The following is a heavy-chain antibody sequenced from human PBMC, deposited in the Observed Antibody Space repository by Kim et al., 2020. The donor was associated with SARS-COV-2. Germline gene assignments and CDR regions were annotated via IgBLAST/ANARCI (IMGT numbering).Heavy chain of an antibody. D-gene: IGHD3-9*01. Sequence: SRVTVSVDTSKNQFSLKLSSVTAADTAVYYCARHFKALRYFDWLGSAFDIWGKGTMVTVSS. J-gene: IGHJ3*02. V-gene: IGHV4-39*01. CDR3: ARHFKALRYFDWLGSAFDI.